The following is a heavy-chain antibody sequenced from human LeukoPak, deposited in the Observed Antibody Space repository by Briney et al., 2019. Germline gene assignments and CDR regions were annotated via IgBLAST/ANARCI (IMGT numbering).Heavy chain of an antibody. CDR3: SRTKYGGNSGYHFDY. CDR2: IGDSGSGG. CDR1: GFNFNYFA. D-gene: IGHD4-23*01. J-gene: IGHJ4*02. V-gene: IGHV3-23*01. Sequence: GGSLRLSCSASGFNFNYFAMSWIRQAPGKRLEWVSTIGDSGSGGSYADSVRGRFTTSRDNSKNMVYLQMHSLRVDDSAVYYCSRTKYGGNSGYHFDYWGQGTLVTVSS.